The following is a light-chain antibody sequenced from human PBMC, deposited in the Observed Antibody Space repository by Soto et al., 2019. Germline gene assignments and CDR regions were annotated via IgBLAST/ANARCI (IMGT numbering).Light chain of an antibody. CDR1: QSLGNY. V-gene: IGKV3-11*01. CDR2: DVF. Sequence: EIVLTQSPATLSLSPGQRATLSCRASQSLGNYLAWYQQKPGQAPRLLIYDVFNRATGSPARFSGSGSGTDFTLTISSLEPEDFTLYYCLQRNVWPWTFGQGTKVEVK. CDR3: LQRNVWPWT. J-gene: IGKJ1*01.